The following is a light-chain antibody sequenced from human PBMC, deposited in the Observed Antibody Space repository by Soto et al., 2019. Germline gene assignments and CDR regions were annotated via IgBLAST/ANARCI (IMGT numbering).Light chain of an antibody. V-gene: IGKV3-20*01. Sequence: IVLRQSPAKVSMSPCETATLSSRASQNVARPSLAWYQQIPGQAPRLLIYGTFNRATGIPGRFSGSGSGTDFTLTISRLEPEDFAVYFCLQYGASPRTVGKGTKVDIK. CDR2: GTF. J-gene: IGKJ1*01. CDR3: LQYGASPRT. CDR1: QNVARPS.